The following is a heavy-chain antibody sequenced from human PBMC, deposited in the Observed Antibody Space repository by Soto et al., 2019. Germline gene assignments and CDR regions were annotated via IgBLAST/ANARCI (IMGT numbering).Heavy chain of an antibody. D-gene: IGHD1-26*01. V-gene: IGHV1-18*01. CDR3: ARDAAVGLFDY. CDR1: GYTFTSYG. CDR2: ISAYNGNT. Sequence: QVHLVQSGAEVKKPGASAKVSCQASGYTFTSYGISWVRQAPGQGLEWMVWISAYNGNTKYAQKLQGRVTMTTDTSTSTAYMELSSLRSDDTAVYYCARDAAVGLFDYWGQGTLVTVSS. J-gene: IGHJ4*02.